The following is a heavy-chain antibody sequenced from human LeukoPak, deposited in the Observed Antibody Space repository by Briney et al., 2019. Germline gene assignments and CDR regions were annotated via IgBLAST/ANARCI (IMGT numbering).Heavy chain of an antibody. CDR2: IYYSGST. Sequence: SETLSLTCTVSGGSIGSYYWSWIRQPPGKGLEWIGYIYYSGSTNYNPSLKSRVTISVDTSKNQFSLELSSVTAADTAVYYCARAVDYGDYRARYFDYWGQGTLVTVSS. CDR3: ARAVDYGDYRARYFDY. CDR1: GGSIGSYY. V-gene: IGHV4-59*01. J-gene: IGHJ4*02. D-gene: IGHD4-17*01.